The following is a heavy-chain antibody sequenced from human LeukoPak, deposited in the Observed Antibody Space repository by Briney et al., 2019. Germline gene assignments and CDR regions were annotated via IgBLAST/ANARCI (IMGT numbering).Heavy chain of an antibody. D-gene: IGHD1-26*01. CDR2: IYYNGYP. CDR1: GGSINSTIYH. V-gene: IGHV4-39*01. J-gene: IGHJ4*02. Sequence: SETLSLTCTVSGGSINSTIYHWGWLRQPPGKGLEWIGYIYYNGYPYYSPSLKSRVTISVDTSKNQFSLRLTSVTAAGTAVYYCARQVFSGSYVDYWGQGTLVTVSS. CDR3: ARQVFSGSYVDY.